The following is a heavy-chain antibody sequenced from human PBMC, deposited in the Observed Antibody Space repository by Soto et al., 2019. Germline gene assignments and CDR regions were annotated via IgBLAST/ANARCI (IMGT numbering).Heavy chain of an antibody. CDR3: AAEFDADYGMDV. CDR2: IIPIFGTA. Sequence: SVKVSCKASGGTFSSYAISWVRQAPGQGLEWMGGIIPIFGTANYAQKFQGRVTITADESTSTAYMELSSLRSEDTAVYYCAAEFDADYGMDVWGQGTKVTVSS. D-gene: IGHD3-16*01. CDR1: GGTFSSYA. J-gene: IGHJ6*02. V-gene: IGHV1-69*13.